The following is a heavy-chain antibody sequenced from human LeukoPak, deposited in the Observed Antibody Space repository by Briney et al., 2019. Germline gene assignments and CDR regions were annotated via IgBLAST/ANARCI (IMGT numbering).Heavy chain of an antibody. CDR1: GYTFTSYD. CDR3: TRSPWGGHWFDP. V-gene: IGHV1-8*01. CDR2: MNPNSGNT. D-gene: IGHD3-16*01. J-gene: IGHJ5*02. Sequence: ASVKVSCKASGYTFTSYDINWVRQAPGQGLEWMGWMNPNSGNTGYAQKFQGRVTMTRNTSISTAYMELSSLRSEDTAVYYCTRSPWGGHWFDPWGQGTLVTVSS.